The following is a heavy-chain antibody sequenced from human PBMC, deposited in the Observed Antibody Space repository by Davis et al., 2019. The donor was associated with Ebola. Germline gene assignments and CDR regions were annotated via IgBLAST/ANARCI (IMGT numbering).Heavy chain of an antibody. CDR1: GGSISSYY. CDR3: ARAVGATTGWFDP. J-gene: IGHJ5*02. Sequence: SETLSLTCTVSGGSISSYYWSWIRQPPGKGLEWIGYIYYSGSTNYNPSLKSRVTISVDTSKNQFSLKLSSVTAADTAVYYCARAVGATTGWFDPWGQGTLVTVSS. V-gene: IGHV4-59*12. CDR2: IYYSGST. D-gene: IGHD1-26*01.